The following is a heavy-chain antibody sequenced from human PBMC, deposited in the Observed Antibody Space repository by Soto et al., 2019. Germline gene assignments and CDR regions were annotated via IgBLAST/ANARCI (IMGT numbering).Heavy chain of an antibody. Sequence: QVQLQESGPGLVKPSETLSLTCTVSGGSISSYYWSWIRQPPGKGLEWIGYIYYSGSTNYNPSLKSRVTISVDTSKNQFSLKLSSVTAAHTAVYSCARSDGRYWGQGTLVTVSS. CDR2: IYYSGST. CDR1: GGSISSYY. V-gene: IGHV4-59*01. CDR3: ARSDGRY. J-gene: IGHJ4*02.